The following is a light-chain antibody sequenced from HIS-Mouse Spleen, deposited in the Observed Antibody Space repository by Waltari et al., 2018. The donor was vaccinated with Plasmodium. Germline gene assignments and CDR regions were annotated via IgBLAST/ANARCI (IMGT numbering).Light chain of an antibody. Sequence: SYVLTQPLSVLVYPGQTARITCSGDALTKKYAYWYQQKSGQAPVLVIYEDSKRPSGIPERFSGSSSGTMATLTISGAQVEDEADYYCYSTDSSGNHRVFGGGTKLTVL. V-gene: IGLV3-10*01. CDR2: EDS. CDR3: YSTDSSGNHRV. J-gene: IGLJ3*02. CDR1: ALTKKY.